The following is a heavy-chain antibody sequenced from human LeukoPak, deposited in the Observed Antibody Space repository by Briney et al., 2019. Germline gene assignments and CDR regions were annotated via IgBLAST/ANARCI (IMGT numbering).Heavy chain of an antibody. D-gene: IGHD5-12*01. Sequence: SETLSLTCAVSGGSISSNSYYWGWIRQPPGKGLEWIGSIYYSGSTYYNPSLKSRVTISVDKSKNQFSLKLSSVTAADTAVYYCARISGYDYAIDYWGQGTLVTVSS. V-gene: IGHV4-39*07. CDR1: GGSISSNSYY. J-gene: IGHJ4*02. CDR2: IYYSGST. CDR3: ARISGYDYAIDY.